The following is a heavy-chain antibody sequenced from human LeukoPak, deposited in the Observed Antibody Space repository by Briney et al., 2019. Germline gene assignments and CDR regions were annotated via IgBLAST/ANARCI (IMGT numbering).Heavy chain of an antibody. Sequence: GASVKVSCKASGGTFSSYAISWVRQAPGQGLEWMGWISAYNGNTNYAQKLQGRVTMTTDTSTSTAYMELRSLRSDDTAVYYCASGSAVAGAYYFDYWGQGTLVTVSS. CDR2: ISAYNGNT. CDR3: ASGSAVAGAYYFDY. J-gene: IGHJ4*02. D-gene: IGHD6-19*01. V-gene: IGHV1-18*01. CDR1: GGTFSSYA.